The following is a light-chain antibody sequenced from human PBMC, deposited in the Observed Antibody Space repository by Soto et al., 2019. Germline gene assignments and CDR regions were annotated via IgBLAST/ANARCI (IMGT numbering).Light chain of an antibody. CDR3: QQRSNWPST. Sequence: EIVLTQSPATLSLSPGERAALSCRASQSVSSYLAWYQQKPGHAPRLLIYDASKRAPGIPARFPGSGSGTDFPLTIRSLEPEDFAVYFCQQRSNWPSTFGGGTKVEI. CDR2: DAS. J-gene: IGKJ4*01. V-gene: IGKV3-11*01. CDR1: QSVSSY.